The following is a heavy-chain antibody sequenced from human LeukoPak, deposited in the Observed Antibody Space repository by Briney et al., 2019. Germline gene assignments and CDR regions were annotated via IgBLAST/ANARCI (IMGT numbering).Heavy chain of an antibody. CDR1: GDSSSIYY. CDR2: IYTTGRT. CDR3: AKILGSGVWYGFDI. Sequence: PSETLSLTCTVSGDSSSIYYWSWFRQPPGKGLEWRGYIYTTGRTNYNPSLKSRVTISVDTSKNQFSLKLSSVTAADSAVYYCAKILGSGVWYGFDIWGQGTMVTVSS. D-gene: IGHD7-27*01. J-gene: IGHJ3*02. V-gene: IGHV4-4*09.